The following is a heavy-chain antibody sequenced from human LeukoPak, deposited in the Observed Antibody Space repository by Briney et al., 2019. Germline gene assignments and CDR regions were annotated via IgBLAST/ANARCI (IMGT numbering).Heavy chain of an antibody. V-gene: IGHV3-9*01. Sequence: GGSLRLSCAASGFTFDDYAMRWGRQAPGKGLEWVSGISWNSGSIGYADSVTGRFTISRDNAKNSLYLQMNSLRAEDTALYYCAKDMVEGTSGLMDVWGKGTTVTVSS. D-gene: IGHD2-15*01. J-gene: IGHJ6*04. CDR1: GFTFDDYA. CDR3: AKDMVEGTSGLMDV. CDR2: ISWNSGSI.